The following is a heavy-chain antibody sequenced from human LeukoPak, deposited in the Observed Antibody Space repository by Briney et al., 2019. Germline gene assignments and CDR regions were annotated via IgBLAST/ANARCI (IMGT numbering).Heavy chain of an antibody. D-gene: IGHD6-13*01. V-gene: IGHV3-9*01. J-gene: IGHJ4*02. Sequence: PGGSLRLSCAASGFTFDDYAMHWVRQAPGKGLEWVSGISWNSGSIGYADSVKGRFTISGDNAKNSLYLQMNSLRAEDTAVYYCARVWDAGAAANDYWGQGTLVTVSS. CDR1: GFTFDDYA. CDR2: ISWNSGSI. CDR3: ARVWDAGAAANDY.